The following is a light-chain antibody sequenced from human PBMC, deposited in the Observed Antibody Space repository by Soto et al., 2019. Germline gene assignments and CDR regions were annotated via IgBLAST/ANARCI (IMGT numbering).Light chain of an antibody. CDR1: QSVSSN. J-gene: IGKJ5*01. CDR2: GAS. Sequence: EIVMTQSPATLSVSPGERATLSCRASQSVSSNLAWYQQKPGQAPRLLIYGASTRATGIPARFSGSGSGTECTLTISSLQSEDFAGYYCQQYKNWPPSITFGQGTRLEIK. CDR3: QQYKNWPPSIT. V-gene: IGKV3-15*01.